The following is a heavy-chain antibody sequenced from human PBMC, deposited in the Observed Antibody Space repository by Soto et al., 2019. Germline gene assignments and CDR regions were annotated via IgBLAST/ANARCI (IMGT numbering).Heavy chain of an antibody. CDR3: AKDGSAGGERFGF. D-gene: IGHD6-13*01. CDR1: GFTFSTYA. CDR2: ISGSGDNT. V-gene: IGHV3-23*01. J-gene: IGHJ4*02. Sequence: EVQLLESGGGLVQPGGSLRLSCAASGFTFSTYAMSWVRQAPGKGLQWVSTISGSGDNTYYADSVKGRFTISRDISKETLYLQMNSLRAEDTGVNYFAKDGSAGGERFGFWGQGTLVTASS.